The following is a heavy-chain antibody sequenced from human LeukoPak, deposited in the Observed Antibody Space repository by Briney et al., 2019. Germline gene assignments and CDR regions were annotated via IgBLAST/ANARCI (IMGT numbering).Heavy chain of an antibody. V-gene: IGHV3-11*06. D-gene: IGHD6-19*01. Sequence: DGSLRLSCAASGFTFSDYYMSWIRQAPGKGLEWVSYISSSSSYTNYADSVKGRFTISRDNAKNSLYLQMNSLRAEDTAVYYCARAYSSGWYGDYWGQGTLVTVSS. CDR1: GFTFSDYY. CDR2: ISSSSSYT. CDR3: ARAYSSGWYGDY. J-gene: IGHJ4*02.